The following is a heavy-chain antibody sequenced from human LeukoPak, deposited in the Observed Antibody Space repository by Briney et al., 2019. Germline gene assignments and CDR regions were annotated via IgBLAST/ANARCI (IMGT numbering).Heavy chain of an antibody. CDR1: GGSISSYY. V-gene: IGHV4-59*01. CDR2: IYYSGST. CDR3: ARVGRYSSSWYDY. Sequence: SETLSLTRTVSGGSISSYYWSWIRQPPGKGLEWIGYIYYSGSTNYNPSLKSRVTISVDTSKNQFSLKLSSVTAADTAVYYCARVGRYSSSWYDYWGQGTLVTVSS. J-gene: IGHJ4*02. D-gene: IGHD6-13*01.